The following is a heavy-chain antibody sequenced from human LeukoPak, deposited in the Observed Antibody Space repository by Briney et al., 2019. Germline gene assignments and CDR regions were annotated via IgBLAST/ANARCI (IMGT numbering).Heavy chain of an antibody. CDR1: GFTFSSYW. D-gene: IGHD4-23*01. CDR2: IKSDGTSI. CDR3: AADLDYGGYSHFDF. Sequence: PGGSLRLSCAASGFTFSSYWMHWVRQAPGKGLVWVSRIKSDGTSIMYADSAKGRFTISRDNAKNTLWLQMNSLRAEDTAVYYCAADLDYGGYSHFDFWGQGTLVTVSP. V-gene: IGHV3-74*03. J-gene: IGHJ4*02.